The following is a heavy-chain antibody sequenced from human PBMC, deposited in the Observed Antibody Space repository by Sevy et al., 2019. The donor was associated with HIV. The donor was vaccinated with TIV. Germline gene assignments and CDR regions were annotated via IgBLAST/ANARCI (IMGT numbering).Heavy chain of an antibody. CDR3: AKDPSEYSSGWYHY. D-gene: IGHD6-19*01. Sequence: GGSLRLSCAASGFTFSSYAMSWVRQAPGKGLEWVSAISGSGGSTYYADSVKGRFTISRDNSKNTLYLQMNSLRAEDTGVYYCAKDPSEYSSGWYHYWGQGTLVTVSS. CDR1: GFTFSSYA. CDR2: ISGSGGST. V-gene: IGHV3-23*01. J-gene: IGHJ4*02.